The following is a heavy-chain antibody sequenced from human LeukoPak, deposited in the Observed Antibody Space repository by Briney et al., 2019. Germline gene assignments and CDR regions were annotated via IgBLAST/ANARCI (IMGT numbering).Heavy chain of an antibody. CDR2: IYYSGST. D-gene: IGHD1-14*01. CDR3: AYNRNFALDN. V-gene: IGHV4-30-4*01. J-gene: IGHJ4*02. Sequence: SETLSLTCTVSGGSISSGDYYWSWIRQTPGKGLEWIGYIYYSGSTYYNPSLKSRVTISVDTSKNQFSLKLTSVTAADTAVYYCAYNRNFALDNWGQGTLVTVSS. CDR1: GGSISSGDYY.